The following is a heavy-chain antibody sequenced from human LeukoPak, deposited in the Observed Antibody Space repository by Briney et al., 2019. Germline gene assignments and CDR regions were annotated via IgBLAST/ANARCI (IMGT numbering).Heavy chain of an antibody. CDR2: INPSGGST. Sequence: ASVKVSCKASGYTFTSYYMHWVRQAPGQGLEWMGIINPSGGSTSYAQKFQGRVTITRDTSTSTAYMELRSLRSDDTAVYYCARDLPENYYDSSGYPHDAFDIWGQGTMVTVSS. CDR1: GYTFTSYY. J-gene: IGHJ3*02. D-gene: IGHD3-22*01. CDR3: ARDLPENYYDSSGYPHDAFDI. V-gene: IGHV1-46*01.